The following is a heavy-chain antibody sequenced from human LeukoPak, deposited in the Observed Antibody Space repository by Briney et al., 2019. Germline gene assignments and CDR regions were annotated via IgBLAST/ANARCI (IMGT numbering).Heavy chain of an antibody. CDR1: SSYT. D-gene: IGHD1-14*01. Sequence: SSYTFTWVRQAPGKGLEWISYVGLCDSVSYSADSVKGRFTISRDDAKHSLYLQMSTLRDEDTAVYFCVRDRMFAFDLWGQAAMAADSS. V-gene: IGHV3-48*02. CDR3: VRDRMFAFDL. CDR2: VGLCDSVS. J-gene: IGHJ3*01.